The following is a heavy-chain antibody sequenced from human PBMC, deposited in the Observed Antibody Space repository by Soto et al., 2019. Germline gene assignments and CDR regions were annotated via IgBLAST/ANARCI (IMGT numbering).Heavy chain of an antibody. CDR3: AKEQVSATGAFDI. D-gene: IGHD2-15*01. CDR2: ISWNSGSI. Sequence: PGGSLRLSCAASGFTFDDYAMHWVRQAPGKGLEWVSGISWNSGSIGYADSVKGRFTISRDNAKNSLYLQMNSLRAEDTALYYRAKEQVSATGAFDIWGQGTMVTVSS. CDR1: GFTFDDYA. V-gene: IGHV3-9*01. J-gene: IGHJ3*02.